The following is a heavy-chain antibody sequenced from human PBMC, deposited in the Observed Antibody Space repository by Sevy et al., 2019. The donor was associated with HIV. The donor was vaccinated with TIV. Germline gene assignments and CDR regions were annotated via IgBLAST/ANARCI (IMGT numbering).Heavy chain of an antibody. D-gene: IGHD2-2*01. V-gene: IGHV3-21*01. Sequence: GGSLRLSCAASGFTFSSYSMNWVRQAPGKGLEWVSYISASSNYIYYADSLKGRFTNSRDNAKNSPYLQMNSLRADDTALYYCARGAGVDCNGSSCYLDFDYWGQGTLVTVSS. J-gene: IGHJ4*02. CDR1: GFTFSSYS. CDR3: ARGAGVDCNGSSCYLDFDY. CDR2: ISASSNYI.